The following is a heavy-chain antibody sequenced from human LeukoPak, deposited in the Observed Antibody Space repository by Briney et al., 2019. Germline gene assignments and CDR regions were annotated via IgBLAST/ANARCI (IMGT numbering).Heavy chain of an antibody. D-gene: IGHD5-18*01. Sequence: ASVNVPCKASGYTFSGHYLHWVRQAPGQGLEWMGRINPNSGGTKYAQKFQNRVTMTSDTSVSTAYMELNGLRSDDTAIYYCTRSWIQLWTPDFDHWGQGTLVTVSS. J-gene: IGHJ4*02. CDR1: GYTFSGHY. CDR2: INPNSGGT. CDR3: TRSWIQLWTPDFDH. V-gene: IGHV1-2*06.